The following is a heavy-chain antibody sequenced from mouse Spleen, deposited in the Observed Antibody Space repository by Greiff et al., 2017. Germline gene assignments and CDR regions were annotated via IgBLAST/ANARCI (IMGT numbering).Heavy chain of an antibody. CDR1: GYTFTDYE. J-gene: IGHJ2*01. Sequence: SGAELVRPGASVTLSCKASGYTFTDYEMHWVKQTPVHGLEWIGAIDPETGGTAYNQKFKGKATLTADKSSSTAYMELRSLTSEDSAVYYCTRSIYSYYFDYWGQGTTLTVSS. CDR2: IDPETGGT. V-gene: IGHV1-15*01. D-gene: IGHD2-12*01. CDR3: TRSIYSYYFDY.